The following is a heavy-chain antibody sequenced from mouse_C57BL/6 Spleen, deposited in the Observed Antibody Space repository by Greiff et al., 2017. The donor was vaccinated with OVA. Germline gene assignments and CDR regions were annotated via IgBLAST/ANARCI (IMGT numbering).Heavy chain of an antibody. J-gene: IGHJ3*01. CDR2: ISSGGDYI. V-gene: IGHV5-9-1*02. CDR1: GFTFSSYA. Sequence: EVQVVESGEGLVKPGGSLKLSCAASGFTFSSYAMSWVRQTPEKRLEWVAYISSGGDYIYYADTVKGRFTISRDNARNTLYLQMSSLKSEDTAMYYCTRERDGGFAYWGQGTLVTVSA. CDR3: TRERDGGFAY.